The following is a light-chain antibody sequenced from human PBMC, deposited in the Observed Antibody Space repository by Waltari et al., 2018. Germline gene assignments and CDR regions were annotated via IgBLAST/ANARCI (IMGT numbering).Light chain of an antibody. Sequence: QSALTQPASVSGSPGQSITISCTRSSSDLGGYSFVSWYQQNPVKAPKLMIYYVSHRPSVVFNRLYVDKSGNTSSLTISGVQPEDEADYYCSSYTSIIPPLHFGTGTKVTVL. J-gene: IGLJ1*01. CDR3: SSYTSIIPPLH. CDR2: YVS. CDR1: SSDLGGYSF. V-gene: IGLV2-14*01.